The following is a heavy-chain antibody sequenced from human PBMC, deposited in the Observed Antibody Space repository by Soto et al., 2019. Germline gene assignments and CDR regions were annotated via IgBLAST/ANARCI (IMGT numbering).Heavy chain of an antibody. V-gene: IGHV1-3*01. D-gene: IGHD3-22*01. CDR1: GYTFTSYA. Sequence: ASVKVSCKASGYTFTSYAMHWVRQAPGQRLEWMGWINAGNGNTKYSQKFQGRVTITRDTSASTAYMELSSLRSEDTAVYYCARGSYYYDSSGYPVDGMDVWGQGTTVTVSS. CDR2: INAGNGNT. CDR3: ARGSYYYDSSGYPVDGMDV. J-gene: IGHJ6*02.